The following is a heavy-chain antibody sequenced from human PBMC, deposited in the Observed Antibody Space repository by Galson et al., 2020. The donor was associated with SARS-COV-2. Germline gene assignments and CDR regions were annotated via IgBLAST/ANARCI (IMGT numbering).Heavy chain of an antibody. CDR3: ARGGNYYYGLGSWYFDL. D-gene: IGHD3-10*01. CDR1: GFTFSTYG. V-gene: IGHV3-13*01. J-gene: IGHJ2*01. Sequence: SCAASGFTFSTYGMHWVRQTIGKGLEWVSTIGTAGHTYYAGSVKGRFTISRENAKNSLYLQMNSLRAGDTAVYYCARGGNYYYGLGSWYFDLWGRGTLVTVSS. CDR2: IGTAGHT.